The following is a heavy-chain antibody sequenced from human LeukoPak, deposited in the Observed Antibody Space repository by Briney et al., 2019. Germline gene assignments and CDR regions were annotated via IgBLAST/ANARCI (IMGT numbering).Heavy chain of an antibody. V-gene: IGHV3-11*01. J-gene: IGHJ3*02. CDR3: ARDEAAAGRSIDTFDI. CDR2: ISSSGSTI. D-gene: IGHD6-13*01. CDR1: GFTFSDYY. Sequence: GGSLRLSCAASGFTFSDYYRSWIRQAPGKGLEWVSYISSSGSTIYYADSVKGRFTISRDNAKNSPYLQMNSLRAEDTAVYYCARDEAAAGRSIDTFDIWGQGTMVTVSS.